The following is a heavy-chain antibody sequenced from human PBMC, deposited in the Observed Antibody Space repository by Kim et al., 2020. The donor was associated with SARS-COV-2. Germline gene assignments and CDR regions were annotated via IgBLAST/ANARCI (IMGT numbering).Heavy chain of an antibody. J-gene: IGHJ5*02. V-gene: IGHV3-53*01. Sequence: GGSLRLSCAASGFTVSSNYMSWVRQAPGKGLEWVSVIYSGGSTYYADSVKGRFTISRDNSKNTLYLQMNSLRAEDTAVYYCARDRVEYCSGGSCHGWFDPWGQGTLVTVSS. CDR2: IYSGGST. D-gene: IGHD2-15*01. CDR3: ARDRVEYCSGGSCHGWFDP. CDR1: GFTVSSNY.